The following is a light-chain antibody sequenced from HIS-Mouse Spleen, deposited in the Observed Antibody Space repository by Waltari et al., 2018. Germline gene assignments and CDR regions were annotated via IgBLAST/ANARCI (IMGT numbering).Light chain of an antibody. J-gene: IGLJ3*02. CDR3: CSYAGSSTFEGV. CDR1: SSDVGSYNL. Sequence: QSALTQPAAVSGSPGQSITISCTGTSSDVGSYNLGSWYQQHPGKAPKPMIYEGGKRPSGVAKRFSGSKAGNTASLTISGLQAEDEADYYCCSYAGSSTFEGVFGGGTKLTVL. V-gene: IGLV2-23*03. CDR2: EGG.